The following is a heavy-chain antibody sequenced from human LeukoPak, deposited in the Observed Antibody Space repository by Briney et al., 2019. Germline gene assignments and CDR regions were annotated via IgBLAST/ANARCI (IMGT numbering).Heavy chain of an antibody. Sequence: GGPLRLSCAASGFTFSSYSMNWVRQAPGKGLEWVSSISSSSSYIYYADSVKGRFTISRDNAKNSLYLQMNSLRAEDTAVYYCARDRKDIVVVPAANGLDYWGQGTLVTVSS. D-gene: IGHD2-2*01. V-gene: IGHV3-21*01. CDR1: GFTFSSYS. CDR2: ISSSSSYI. CDR3: ARDRKDIVVVPAANGLDY. J-gene: IGHJ4*02.